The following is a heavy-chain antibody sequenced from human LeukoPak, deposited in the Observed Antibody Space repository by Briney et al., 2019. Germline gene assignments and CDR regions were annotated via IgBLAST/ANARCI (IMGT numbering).Heavy chain of an antibody. D-gene: IGHD3-3*01. CDR3: ARDSRLYELYYDFWSGYIGFDY. J-gene: IGHJ4*02. V-gene: IGHV3-20*04. Sequence: PGGSLRLSCEASGFTFDDYGMSWVRQAPGKGLEWVSGINWNGGSTGYADSVKGRFTISRDNAKNSLYLQMNGLRAEDTALYYCARDSRLYELYYDFWSGYIGFDYWGQGTLVTVSS. CDR1: GFTFDDYG. CDR2: INWNGGST.